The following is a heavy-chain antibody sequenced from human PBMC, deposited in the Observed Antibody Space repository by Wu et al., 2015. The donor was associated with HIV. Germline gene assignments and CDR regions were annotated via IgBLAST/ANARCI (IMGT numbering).Heavy chain of an antibody. CDR2: INPNSGGT. D-gene: IGHD3-3*01. Sequence: QVRLVQSGAEVKKPGASVKVSCKASGYTFTGYYMHWVRQAPGQGLEWMGWINPNSGGTNYAQKFQGRVTMTRDTSISTAYMELSRLRSDDTAVYYCARASHYDFWSGSXYYFDLXGREPSVTVS. CDR3: ARASHYDFWSGSXYYFDL. CDR1: GYTFTGYY. V-gene: IGHV1-2*02. J-gene: IGHJ4*02.